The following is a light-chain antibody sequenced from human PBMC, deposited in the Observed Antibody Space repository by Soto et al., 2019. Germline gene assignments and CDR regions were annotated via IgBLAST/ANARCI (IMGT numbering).Light chain of an antibody. CDR2: WAS. V-gene: IGKV4-1*01. Sequence: DIVMTQSPDSLAVSLGERVTISCKSSQTILSTSNNKHYLAWFRQKPGQPPKLLIYWASTRESGVPDRFSGSGSGIDFPLTITSLQAEDVAIYSCHQYYSVPPTFGQGTRLEIK. CDR1: QTILSTSNNKHY. CDR3: HQYYSVPPT. J-gene: IGKJ5*01.